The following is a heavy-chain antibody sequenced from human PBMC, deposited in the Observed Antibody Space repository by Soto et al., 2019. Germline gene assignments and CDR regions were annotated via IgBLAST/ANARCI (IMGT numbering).Heavy chain of an antibody. CDR3: ARGIRKTYYYGMDV. D-gene: IGHD1-20*01. CDR2: IYYSGST. J-gene: IGHJ6*02. V-gene: IGHV4-59*01. CDR1: GGSISSYY. Sequence: SETLSLTCTVSGGSISSYYWSWIRQPPGKGLEWIGYIYYSGSTNYNPSLKSRVTISVDTSKNQFSLKLSSVTAADTAVYYCARGIRKTYYYGMDVWGQGTTVTVSS.